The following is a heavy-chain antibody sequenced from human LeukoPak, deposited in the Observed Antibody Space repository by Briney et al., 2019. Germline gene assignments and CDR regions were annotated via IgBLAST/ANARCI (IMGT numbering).Heavy chain of an antibody. V-gene: IGHV4-30-4*01. CDR3: ARQAYCGGDCFPYYFDY. D-gene: IGHD2-21*02. CDR2: ISHSGSP. Sequence: SQTLSLTCTVSGGSISSGDYYWSWIRQPPGKGLEWIGEISHSGSPNYNPSLKSRLTISVDLPKNQFSLDLRSVTAADTAVYYCARQAYCGGDCFPYYFDYWGQGTLVTVSS. CDR1: GGSISSGDYY. J-gene: IGHJ4*02.